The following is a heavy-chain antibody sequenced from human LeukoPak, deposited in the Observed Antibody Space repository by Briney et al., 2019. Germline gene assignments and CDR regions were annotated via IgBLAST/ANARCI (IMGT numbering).Heavy chain of an antibody. CDR1: GGTFSSYA. D-gene: IGHD6-6*01. CDR3: AAEVSSGPGDY. V-gene: IGHV1-69*04. Sequence: ASVKVSCKASGGTFSSYAISWVRQAPGQGLEWMGRIIPILGIANYAQKFQGRVTITADKSTSTAYMELSSLRSEDTAVYYCAAEVSSGPGDYWGQGTLVTVSS. CDR2: IIPILGIA. J-gene: IGHJ4*02.